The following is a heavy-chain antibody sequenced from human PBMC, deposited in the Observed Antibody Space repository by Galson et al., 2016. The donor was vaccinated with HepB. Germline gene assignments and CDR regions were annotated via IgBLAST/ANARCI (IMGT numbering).Heavy chain of an antibody. CDR3: ARSGGTERSSPYDFDP. CDR2: ISRVGGRT. CDR1: GFTLSNYA. Sequence: SLRLSCAASGFTLSNYAMNWVRQAPGEGLEWVSAISRVGGRTYYADSVKGRFTISRDSSNNTLYLQMDSLRAEDTAVYYCARSGGTERSSPYDFDPWGQGTLVAVSS. V-gene: IGHV3-23*01. J-gene: IGHJ5*02. D-gene: IGHD2/OR15-2a*01.